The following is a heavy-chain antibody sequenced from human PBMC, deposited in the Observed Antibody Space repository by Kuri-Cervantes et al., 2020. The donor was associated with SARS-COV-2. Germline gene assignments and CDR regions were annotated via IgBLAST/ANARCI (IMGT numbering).Heavy chain of an antibody. CDR3: ARSKGGGAVAGKFDY. J-gene: IGHJ4*02. CDR1: GFTFSSYG. D-gene: IGHD6-19*01. CDR2: IWYDGSNK. Sequence: GESLKISCAASGFTFSSYGMHWVRQAPGKGLEWLAGIWYDGSNKYYANSVKGRFTIPRDNSKNTQHLQMNSLRAEDTAVYYCARSKGGGAVAGKFDYWGQGTLVTVSS. V-gene: IGHV3-33*01.